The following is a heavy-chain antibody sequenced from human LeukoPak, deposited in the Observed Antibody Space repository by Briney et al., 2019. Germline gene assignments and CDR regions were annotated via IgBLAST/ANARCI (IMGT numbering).Heavy chain of an antibody. CDR3: AELGITMIGGV. J-gene: IGHJ6*04. D-gene: IGHD3-10*02. Sequence: GGALRLSCAASGFTYSSYSMSRVRPAAGKGLEWVSYISSSGSTIYYADAVKGRFTISRNKAKNSLYLQMNSLRAEDTAVYYCAELGITMIGGVWGKGTTVTISS. CDR1: GFTYSSYS. CDR2: ISSSGSTI. V-gene: IGHV3-48*01.